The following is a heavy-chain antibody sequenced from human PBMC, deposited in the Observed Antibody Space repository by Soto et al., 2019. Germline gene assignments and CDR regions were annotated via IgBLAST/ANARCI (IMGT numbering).Heavy chain of an antibody. Sequence: EVELVESGGGLVKPGGSLRLSCAASGFTFNSYSVTWVRQAPGKGLEWVASISSGSVRVDFADSVKGRFSISRDDVTNSVSLQMDSLRVEDTGIYFCARYDAFKAFDLWGQGTMVTVSS. J-gene: IGHJ3*01. D-gene: IGHD1-1*01. CDR2: ISSGSVRV. CDR3: ARYDAFKAFDL. CDR1: GFTFNSYS. V-gene: IGHV3-21*02.